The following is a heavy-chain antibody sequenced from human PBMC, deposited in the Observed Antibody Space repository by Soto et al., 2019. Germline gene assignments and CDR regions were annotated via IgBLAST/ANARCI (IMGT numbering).Heavy chain of an antibody. V-gene: IGHV3-23*01. CDR2: ISGSGGST. CDR3: AKYYYGSGSYHWFDP. CDR1: GFTFSSYA. J-gene: IGHJ5*02. Sequence: PGGSLRLSCAASGFTFSSYAMSWVRQAPGKGLEWVSAISGSGGSTYYADSVKGRFTISRDNSKNTLYLQMNSLRAEDTAVYYCAKYYYGSGSYHWFDPWGQGTLVTVSS. D-gene: IGHD3-10*01.